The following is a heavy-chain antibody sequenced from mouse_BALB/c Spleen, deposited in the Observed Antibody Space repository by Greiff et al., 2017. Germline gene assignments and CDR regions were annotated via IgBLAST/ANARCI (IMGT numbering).Heavy chain of an antibody. J-gene: IGHJ2*01. CDR2: IDPENGNT. CDR1: GFNIKDYY. CDR3: ARARYDGGFDY. V-gene: IGHV14-1*02. D-gene: IGHD2-14*01. Sequence: VQLKQSGAELVRPGALVKLSCKASGFNIKDYYMHWVKQRPEQGLEWIGWIDPENGNTIYDPKFQGKASITADTSSNTAYLQLSSLTSEDTAVYYCARARYDGGFDYWGQGTTLTVSS.